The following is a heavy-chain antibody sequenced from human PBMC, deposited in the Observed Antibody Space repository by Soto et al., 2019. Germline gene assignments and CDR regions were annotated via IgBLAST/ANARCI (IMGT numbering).Heavy chain of an antibody. CDR1: GDTFSNYA. CDR3: ASKTAGKGQNSY. V-gene: IGHV1-69*13. J-gene: IGHJ4*02. CDR2: ILPIFGTP. D-gene: IGHD1-1*01. Sequence: SVKVSCKASGDTFSNYAFTWVRQARGQGLEWMGGILPIFGTPNYAPNFLGRVTITADESTSTSYMELSSLRSEDTAVYFCASKTAGKGQNSYWGPGTMVTVSS.